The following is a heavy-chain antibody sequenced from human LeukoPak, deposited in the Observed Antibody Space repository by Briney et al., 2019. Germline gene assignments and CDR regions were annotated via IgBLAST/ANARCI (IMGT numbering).Heavy chain of an antibody. D-gene: IGHD5-24*01. Sequence: SGGSLRLSCAASGFTFSGFWMHWVRQAPGKGLVWVSRINSDGSSTGYADSVKGRFTISRDNSKNTLYLQMNSLRAEDTAVYYCAKGPFVMATTKEYWFDPWGQGTLVTVSS. V-gene: IGHV3-74*01. CDR2: INSDGSST. CDR3: AKGPFVMATTKEYWFDP. J-gene: IGHJ5*02. CDR1: GFTFSGFW.